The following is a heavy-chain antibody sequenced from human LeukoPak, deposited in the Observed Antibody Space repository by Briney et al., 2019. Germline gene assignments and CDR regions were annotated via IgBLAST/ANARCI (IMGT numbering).Heavy chain of an antibody. J-gene: IGHJ4*02. CDR3: AREMAPTGGLHY. D-gene: IGHD5-24*01. V-gene: IGHV3-30-3*01. CDR2: ISYDGSNK. CDR1: GFTFSSYA. Sequence: GGSLRLSCAASGFTFSSYAMHWVRQAPGKGLEWVAVISYDGSNKYYADSVKGRFTISRDNSKNTLYLQMNSLRAEDTAVYYCAREMAPTGGLHYWGQGTLVTVSS.